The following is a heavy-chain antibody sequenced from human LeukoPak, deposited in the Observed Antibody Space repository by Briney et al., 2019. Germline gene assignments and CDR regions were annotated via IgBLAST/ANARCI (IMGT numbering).Heavy chain of an antibody. CDR2: ISGSGGST. D-gene: IGHD2-21*02. V-gene: IGHV3-23*01. Sequence: GGSLRLSCAASGFTFSSYAMSWVRQAPGKGLEWVSAISGSGGSTYYADSVKGRFTISRDNSKNTLYLQMNSLRAEDTAVYYCAKARAFVVVTANDYWGQGTLVTVSS. CDR1: GFTFSSYA. J-gene: IGHJ4*02. CDR3: AKARAFVVVTANDY.